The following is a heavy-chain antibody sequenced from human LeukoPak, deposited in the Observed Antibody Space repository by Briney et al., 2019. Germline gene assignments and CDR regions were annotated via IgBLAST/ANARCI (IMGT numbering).Heavy chain of an antibody. D-gene: IGHD2-2*01. CDR2: INPDGSHR. Sequence: GGSLRLSCEASGFTFSTHWMSWVRQAPRKGLEWVASINPDGSHRYYLDSVMGRFTISRDDTKNSLYLQMYSLGADDTAVYYCARVPTYQPLLAPSYYYMDVWGKGTTVTVSS. CDR3: ARVPTYQPLLAPSYYYMDV. V-gene: IGHV3-7*03. J-gene: IGHJ6*03. CDR1: GFTFSTHW.